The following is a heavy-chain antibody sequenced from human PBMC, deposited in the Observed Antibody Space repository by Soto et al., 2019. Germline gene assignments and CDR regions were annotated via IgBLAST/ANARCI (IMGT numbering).Heavy chain of an antibody. CDR2: IRNNGYGGTA. D-gene: IGHD3-22*01. Sequence: PGGSLRLSCAASGFKFGDYAMTWVRQAPGKGLEWVGFIRNNGYGGTANYAASVKGRFTISRDDSKTIAYLQMNSLKTEDTAVYCCIRGSFGYYGPWGQGTLVTSPQ. CDR1: GFKFGDYA. CDR3: IRGSFGYYGP. J-gene: IGHJ5*02. V-gene: IGHV3-49*04.